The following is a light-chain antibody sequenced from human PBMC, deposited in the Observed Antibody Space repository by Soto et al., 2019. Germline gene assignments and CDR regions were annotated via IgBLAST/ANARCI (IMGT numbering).Light chain of an antibody. Sequence: NFMLTQPHSVSESPGKTVTISCTGSSGNIASNYVQWYQQRPGSAPTTVIYDDNQRPSGVPDRFSGSIDSSSNSASLTISGLETEDEADYYCQSYENSIVVFAGGTKLTVL. J-gene: IGLJ2*01. V-gene: IGLV6-57*02. CDR2: DDN. CDR1: SGNIASNY. CDR3: QSYENSIVV.